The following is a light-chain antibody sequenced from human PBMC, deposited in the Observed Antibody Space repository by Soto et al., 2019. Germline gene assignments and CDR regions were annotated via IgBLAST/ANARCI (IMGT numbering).Light chain of an antibody. CDR2: GAS. V-gene: IGKV3-15*01. J-gene: IGKJ1*01. CDR3: QQYNNGPPWT. Sequence: ETVMTLSSATLSVSPGERATLSYRARQSVYSSLAWYQQKPGQAPRLLIYGASTRATNIPASFSGSGSGTEFTLTISRLQSEDCAVYYCQQYNNGPPWTCGQGTKVDIK. CDR1: QSVYSS.